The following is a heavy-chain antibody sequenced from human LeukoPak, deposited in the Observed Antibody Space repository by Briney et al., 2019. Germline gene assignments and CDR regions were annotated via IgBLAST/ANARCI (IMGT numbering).Heavy chain of an antibody. V-gene: IGHV2-70*01. D-gene: IGHD5-12*01. Sequence: SGPTLVNPTHTLTLTCSFSGFSLSTSGRFVNWIRQPPGTALECLAHLNWDEDKYYSTSLKTRLTISQVTSKNQVVLTMTNMDPVDTATYYCARVSGRMSGYDSGFDDWGQGTLVTVSS. CDR2: LNWDEDK. J-gene: IGHJ4*02. CDR3: ARVSGRMSGYDSGFDD. CDR1: GFSLSTSGRF.